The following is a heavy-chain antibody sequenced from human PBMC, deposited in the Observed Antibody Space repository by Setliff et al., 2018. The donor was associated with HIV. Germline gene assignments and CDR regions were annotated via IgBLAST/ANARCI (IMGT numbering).Heavy chain of an antibody. V-gene: IGHV4-39*01. CDR2: VYSSGST. J-gene: IGHJ3*02. D-gene: IGHD6-19*01. CDR3: ASGQWLEHAFDI. Sequence: PSETLSLTCTVSGGSIGIRSYFWGWIRQPPGKGLEWIGSVYSSGSTYYNPSLKSRVTVSVDTSKDQFSLRLSSVTVADTAVYYCASGQWLEHAFDIWGQGTAVTVSS. CDR1: GGSIGIRSYF.